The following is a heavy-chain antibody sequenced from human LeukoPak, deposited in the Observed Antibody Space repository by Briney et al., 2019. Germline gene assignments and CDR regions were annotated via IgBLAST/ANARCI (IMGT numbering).Heavy chain of an antibody. CDR2: IYYSGST. Sequence: SETLSLTCTVSGGSISSYYWSWIRQPPGKGLEWIGYIYYSGSTNYNPSLKSRVTISVDTSKNQFSLKLSPVTAADTAVYYCAVAGYYFDYWGQGTLVTVSS. D-gene: IGHD1-14*01. CDR3: AVAGYYFDY. V-gene: IGHV4-59*08. J-gene: IGHJ4*02. CDR1: GGSISSYY.